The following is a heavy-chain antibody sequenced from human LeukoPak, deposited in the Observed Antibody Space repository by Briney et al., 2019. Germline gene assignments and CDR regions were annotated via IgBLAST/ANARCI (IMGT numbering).Heavy chain of an antibody. V-gene: IGHV3-11*01. J-gene: IGHJ4*02. CDR3: ARSRCTNGVCHMYFFDC. Sequence: PGGSLRLSCAASGFTFNDYYMSWIRQAPGKGLEWVSYITSGGRPIYYADSVKGRFTISRDNAKNSLDLQMDSLTAEDTAMYYCARSRCTNGVCHMYFFDCWGQGTLVTVSS. D-gene: IGHD2-8*01. CDR1: GFTFNDYY. CDR2: ITSGGRPI.